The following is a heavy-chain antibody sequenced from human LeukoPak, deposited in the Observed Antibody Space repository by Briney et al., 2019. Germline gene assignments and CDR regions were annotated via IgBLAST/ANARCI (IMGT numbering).Heavy chain of an antibody. CDR2: ISAYNGNT. V-gene: IGHV1-18*01. D-gene: IGHD3-10*01. CDR3: ARDLEYGSGSYYDNWFDP. CDR1: GYTFTSYG. Sequence: ASVKVSCKXSGYTFTSYGISWVRQAPGQGLEWMGWISAYNGNTNYAQKLQGRVTMTTDTSTSTTYMELRSLRSDDTAVYYCARDLEYGSGSYYDNWFDPWGQGTLVTVSS. J-gene: IGHJ5*02.